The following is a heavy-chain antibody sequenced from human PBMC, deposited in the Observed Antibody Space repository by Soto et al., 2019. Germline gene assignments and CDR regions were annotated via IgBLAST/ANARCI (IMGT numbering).Heavy chain of an antibody. Sequence: GGSLILSCASSGFPFSDALMSLVRTAPGKGLDWVGRIKSKSDCGTTEYAAPVRGRFTISRDDSKNTLYLQMNSLKTEDTAVYYCTTDLWRIAVVVGSTGYFNPWGQGTPVTVSS. CDR1: GFPFSDAL. V-gene: IGHV3-15*01. CDR2: IKSKSDCGTT. CDR3: TTDLWRIAVVVGSTGYFNP. J-gene: IGHJ5*02. D-gene: IGHD2-15*01.